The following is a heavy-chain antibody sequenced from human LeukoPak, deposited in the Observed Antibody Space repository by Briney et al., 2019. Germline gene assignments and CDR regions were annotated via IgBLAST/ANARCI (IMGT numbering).Heavy chain of an antibody. Sequence: SETLSLTCTVSGGSISSSSYYWGWIRQPPGKGLEWIGSIYYSGSTYYNPSLKSRVPISVDTSKTQFSPKLSSVTAADTAVYYCARDQGYYDSSGYLRYFDYWGQGTLVTVSS. J-gene: IGHJ4*02. CDR2: IYYSGST. D-gene: IGHD3-22*01. CDR3: ARDQGYYDSSGYLRYFDY. V-gene: IGHV4-39*02. CDR1: GGSISSSSYY.